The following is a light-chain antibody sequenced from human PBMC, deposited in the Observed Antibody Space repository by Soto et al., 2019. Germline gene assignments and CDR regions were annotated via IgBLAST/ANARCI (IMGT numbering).Light chain of an antibody. CDR1: QSITSW. CDR2: KAS. V-gene: IGKV1-5*03. Sequence: DIQMTQSPSTLSASVGDRVTITCRASQSITSWLAWYQQKPGKAPKLLIYKASYLESGVPSRFSGSGSGTECTLTISTLQPDDCATYYCQEYDSYSPWTFGQGTKVEIK. J-gene: IGKJ1*01. CDR3: QEYDSYSPWT.